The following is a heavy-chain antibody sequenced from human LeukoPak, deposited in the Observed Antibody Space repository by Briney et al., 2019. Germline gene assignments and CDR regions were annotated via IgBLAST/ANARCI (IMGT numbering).Heavy chain of an antibody. V-gene: IGHV7-4-1*02. CDR3: ARDPKYYYDSGGYYRPFDY. D-gene: IGHD3-22*01. CDR1: GYTFSNYA. CDR2: INTNTGNP. Sequence: VASVKVSCKASGYTFSNYAMNWVRQAPGQGLEWMGRINTNTGNPTYAQGFTGRFVFSFDISVSTAYLQISSLKAEDTAVYYCARDPKYYYDSGGYYRPFDYWGQGTLVTVSS. J-gene: IGHJ4*02.